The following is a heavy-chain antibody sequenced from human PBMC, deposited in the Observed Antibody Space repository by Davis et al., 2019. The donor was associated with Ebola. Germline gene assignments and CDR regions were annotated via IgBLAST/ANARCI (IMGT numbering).Heavy chain of an antibody. CDR3: ASGVAGPDY. CDR1: GFTYSSYA. J-gene: IGHJ4*02. Sequence: PGGSLRLSCAASGFTYSSYAMSWVRQAPGKGPEWVPAISGSGGSSYSADSVKGRFTISRDNSKNTLYLQMNSLRAEDTAVYYCASGVAGPDYWGQGTLVTVSS. CDR2: ISGSGGSS. V-gene: IGHV3-23*01. D-gene: IGHD6-19*01.